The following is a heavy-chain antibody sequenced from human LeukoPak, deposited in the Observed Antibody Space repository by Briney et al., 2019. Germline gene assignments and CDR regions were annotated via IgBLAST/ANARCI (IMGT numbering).Heavy chain of an antibody. CDR3: AKDRGLGIVGATIFDY. Sequence: PGGSLRLSWAASGFTFSSYGMHWVRQAPGKGLEWVAVIWYDGSNKYYADSVKGRFTISRDNSKNTLYLQMNSLRAEDTAVYYCAKDRGLGIVGATIFDYWGQGTLVTVSS. CDR1: GFTFSSYG. CDR2: IWYDGSNK. V-gene: IGHV3-33*06. D-gene: IGHD1-26*01. J-gene: IGHJ4*02.